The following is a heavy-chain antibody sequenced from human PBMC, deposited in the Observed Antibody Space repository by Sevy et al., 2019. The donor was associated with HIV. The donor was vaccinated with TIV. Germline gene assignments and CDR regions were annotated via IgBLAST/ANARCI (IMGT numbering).Heavy chain of an antibody. J-gene: IGHJ4*02. D-gene: IGHD5-12*01. CDR1: GLNLRRNG. CDR3: VTDMVTTNY. V-gene: IGHV3-30*03. Sequence: GGSLRLSFAVSGLNLRRNGMHWVRQAPGKGLEWVAVISDDGSKKYYADSVKGRFTISRDNSKNTLYLQINSLRVEDTAVYYCVTDMVTTNYWGQGTLVTVSS. CDR2: ISDDGSKK.